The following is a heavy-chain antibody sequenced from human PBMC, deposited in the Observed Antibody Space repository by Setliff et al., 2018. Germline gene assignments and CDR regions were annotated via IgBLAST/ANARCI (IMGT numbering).Heavy chain of an antibody. CDR2: VYSHGDT. J-gene: IGHJ5*02. CDR1: GGLIYDHW. D-gene: IGHD3-3*01. CDR3: ARERQGGFLEWSPSDS. Sequence: KTSETLSLTCSVSGGLIYDHWWTRVRQTAGEGLQWIGRVYSHGDTEYNPSLKSRVTISVDTSNNQFSLHLTSVTAADTARYFCARERQGGFLEWSPSDSWGRGILVTVSS. V-gene: IGHV4-4*07.